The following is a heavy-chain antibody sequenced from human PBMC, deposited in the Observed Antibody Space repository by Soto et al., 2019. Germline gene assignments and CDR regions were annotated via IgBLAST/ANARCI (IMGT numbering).Heavy chain of an antibody. V-gene: IGHV3-21*01. CDR3: ARDQRNAAAGTQSFDY. J-gene: IGHJ4*02. D-gene: IGHD6-13*01. CDR2: ISSSSSYI. Sequence: GGSLRLSCAASGFTFSSYSMNWVRQAPGKGLEWVSSISSSSSYIYYADSVKGRFTISRDNAKNPLYLQMNSLRAEDTAVYYCARDQRNAAAGTQSFDYWGQGTLVTVSS. CDR1: GFTFSSYS.